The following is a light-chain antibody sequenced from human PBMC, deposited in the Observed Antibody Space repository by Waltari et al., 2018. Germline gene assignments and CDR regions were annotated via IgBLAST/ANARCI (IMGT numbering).Light chain of an antibody. CDR3: QTGGHGTWV. CDR2: VNSDGSH. CDR1: SGYSSIV. J-gene: IGLJ3*02. V-gene: IGLV4-69*01. Sequence: LVLTQSPSASASLGASVKLTCTLRSGYSSIVIACLQQQPGKGPRYLMKVNSDGSHRKGDDMPDRFSASKSGTECQRTICSLQAEDEADYFWQTGGHGTWVFGGGTKLTVL.